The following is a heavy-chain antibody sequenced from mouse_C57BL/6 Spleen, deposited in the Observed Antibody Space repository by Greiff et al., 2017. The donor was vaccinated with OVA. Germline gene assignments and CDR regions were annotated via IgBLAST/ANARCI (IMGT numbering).Heavy chain of an antibody. J-gene: IGHJ2*01. CDR3: ARSTSYFSNSCFDY. CDR2: INPSNGGT. V-gene: IGHV1-53*01. CDR1: GYTFTSYW. D-gene: IGHD2-5*01. Sequence: QVQLQQPGTELVKPGASVKLSCKASGYTFTSYWMHWVKQRPGQGLEWIGNINPSNGGTNYNEKFKSKATLTVDKSSSTAYMQLRSLTSDDSAVYYCARSTSYFSNSCFDYWGQGTTLTFSS.